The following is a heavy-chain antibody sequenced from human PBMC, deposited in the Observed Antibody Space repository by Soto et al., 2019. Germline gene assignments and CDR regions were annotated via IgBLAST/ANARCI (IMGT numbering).Heavy chain of an antibody. CDR2: ISYDGSNK. D-gene: IGHD6-13*01. Sequence: GGSLRLSCAASGFTFSSYAMHWVRQAPGKGLEWVAVISYDGSNKYYADSVKGRFTISRDNAKSTLYLQMNSLRAEDTAVYYCARVSYSSSYYSSFKYWGQGTQVTGSS. CDR1: GFTFSSYA. J-gene: IGHJ4*02. V-gene: IGHV3-30-3*01. CDR3: ARVSYSSSYYSSFKY.